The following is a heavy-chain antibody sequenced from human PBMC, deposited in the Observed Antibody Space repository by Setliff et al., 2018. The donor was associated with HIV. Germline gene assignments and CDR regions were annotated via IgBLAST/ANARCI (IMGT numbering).Heavy chain of an antibody. D-gene: IGHD3-10*01. Sequence: ASVKVSCKASGYTFTGYYMHWVRQAPGQGLEWMGWITPSSGGTNYAQKFQGRVTMTRDTSISTAYMELSRLTSEDTAVYYCAKGKGVGGVIITGGLDVWGKGTTVTVSS. CDR1: GYTFTGYY. V-gene: IGHV1-2*02. J-gene: IGHJ6*04. CDR2: ITPSSGGT. CDR3: AKGKGVGGVIITGGLDV.